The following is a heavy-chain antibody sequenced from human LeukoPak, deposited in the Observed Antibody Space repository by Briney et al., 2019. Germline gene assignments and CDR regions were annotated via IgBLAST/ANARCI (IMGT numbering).Heavy chain of an antibody. J-gene: IGHJ4*02. CDR3: ARVSSGSYGSEVAFDY. Sequence: EASVKVSCKVSGYTLTELSIHWVRQAPGQGLEWMGGIIPIFGTANYAQKFQGRVTITADESTSTAYMELSSLRSEDTAVYYCARVSSGSYGSEVAFDYWGQGTLVTVSS. V-gene: IGHV1-69*13. CDR2: IIPIFGTA. D-gene: IGHD1-26*01. CDR1: GYTLTELS.